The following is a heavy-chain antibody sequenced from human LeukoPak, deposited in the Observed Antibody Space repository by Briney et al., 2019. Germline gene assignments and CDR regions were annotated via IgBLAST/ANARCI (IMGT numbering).Heavy chain of an antibody. J-gene: IGHJ4*02. CDR2: ISSSSRTV. CDR1: GFTFSNYE. Sequence: GGSLRLSCAASGFTFSNYEMNWVRQAPGKGLEWISYISSSSRTVHYADSVKRRLTISRDNDKNSLYLQMNSLRDEDTAVYYCARARDGSYDYWGQGTLVTVSS. D-gene: IGHD1-26*01. V-gene: IGHV3-48*02. CDR3: ARARDGSYDY.